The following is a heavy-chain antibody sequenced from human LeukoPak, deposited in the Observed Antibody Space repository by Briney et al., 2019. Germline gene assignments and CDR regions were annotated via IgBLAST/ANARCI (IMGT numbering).Heavy chain of an antibody. D-gene: IGHD7-27*01. CDR3: ARGGNWGYLDY. J-gene: IGHJ4*02. CDR1: GGTFSSYA. Sequence: SVKVSCKASGGTFSSYAISWVRQAPGQGVEWMGRIIPILGIANYAQKFQGRVTITADKSTSTAYMELSSLRSEDTAVYYCARGGNWGYLDYWGQGTLVTVSS. V-gene: IGHV1-69*04. CDR2: IIPILGIA.